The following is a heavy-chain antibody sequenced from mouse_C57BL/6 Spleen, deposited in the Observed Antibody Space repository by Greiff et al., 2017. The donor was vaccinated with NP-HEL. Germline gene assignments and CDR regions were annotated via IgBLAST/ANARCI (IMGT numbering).Heavy chain of an antibody. CDR2: INPNYGTT. Sequence: EVKLVESGPELVKPGASVKISCKASGYSFTDYNMNWVKQSNGKSLEWIGVINPNYGTTSYNQKFKGKATLTVDQSSSTAYMQLNSLTSEDSAVYYCARERDLYERDAMDYWGQGTSVTVSS. V-gene: IGHV1-39*01. D-gene: IGHD2-12*01. J-gene: IGHJ4*01. CDR3: ARERDLYERDAMDY. CDR1: GYSFTDYN.